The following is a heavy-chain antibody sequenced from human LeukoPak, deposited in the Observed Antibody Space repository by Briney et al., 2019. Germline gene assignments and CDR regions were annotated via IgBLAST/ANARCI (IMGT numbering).Heavy chain of an antibody. CDR1: GGSISSHSYC. D-gene: IGHD3-9*01. CDR2: IYYRGTT. Sequence: SETLSLTCSVSGGSISSHSYCWGWIRQPPGLRLEWIGDIYYRGTTYYNPSLESRVTISVDTSKNQFSLKLISVTAADTAVYYCARGNYDVLTGDRKDFDFWGQGTLVTVSP. J-gene: IGHJ4*02. V-gene: IGHV4-39*01. CDR3: ARGNYDVLTGDRKDFDF.